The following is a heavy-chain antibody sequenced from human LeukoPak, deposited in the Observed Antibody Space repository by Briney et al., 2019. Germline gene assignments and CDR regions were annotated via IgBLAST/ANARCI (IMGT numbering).Heavy chain of an antibody. D-gene: IGHD6-19*01. CDR1: GFRFSTYA. V-gene: IGHV3-30*02. Sequence: GGSPRLSCAASGFRFSTYAMHWVRQAPGKGLEWVAFIRYDGSLKYYADSVRGRFTISRDNSKTTLYLQMNSLRVEDTAVYYCAKGSSTSGCPDYWGQGTLVTDSS. J-gene: IGHJ4*02. CDR3: AKGSSTSGCPDY. CDR2: IRYDGSLK.